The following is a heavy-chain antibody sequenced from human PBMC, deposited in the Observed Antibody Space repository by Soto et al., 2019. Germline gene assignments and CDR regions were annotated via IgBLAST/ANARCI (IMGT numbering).Heavy chain of an antibody. V-gene: IGHV3-15*01. CDR1: GFTFSNAW. J-gene: IGHJ4*02. CDR3: TSCSYDSSGYYPYFDY. D-gene: IGHD3-22*01. Sequence: GGALRLSCAASGFTFSNAWMSWVRQAPGKGLEWVGRIKSKTDGGTTDYAAPVKGRFTISRDDSKNTLYLQMNSLKTEDTAVYYCTSCSYDSSGYYPYFDYWGQGTLVTVSS. CDR2: IKSKTDGGTT.